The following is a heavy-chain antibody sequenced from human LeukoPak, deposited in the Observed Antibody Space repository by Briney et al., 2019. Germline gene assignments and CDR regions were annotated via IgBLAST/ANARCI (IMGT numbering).Heavy chain of an antibody. V-gene: IGHV3-21*01. CDR2: ISSSSSYI. J-gene: IGHJ4*02. Sequence: GGSLRLSCAASGFTFSSYSMNWVRQAPGKGLEWVSSISSSSSYIYYADSVKGRFTISRDNAKNSLYLQMNSLRAEDTAVYYCASSPYCSGGSCYTPDFDYWGQGTLVTVSS. CDR3: ASSPYCSGGSCYTPDFDY. D-gene: IGHD2-15*01. CDR1: GFTFSSYS.